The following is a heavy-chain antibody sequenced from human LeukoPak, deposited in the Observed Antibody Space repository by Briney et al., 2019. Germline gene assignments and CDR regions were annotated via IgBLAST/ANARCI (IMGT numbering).Heavy chain of an antibody. Sequence: PGRSLTPSHAASAFTFSSYAMDSARHAGGDGLEYVSAISSNGGSTYYANSVKGRFTISRDNSKNTLYLQMGSLRAEDMAVYYCARIAAAGRSPAYWGQGTLVTVSS. CDR2: ISSNGGST. V-gene: IGHV3-64*01. J-gene: IGHJ4*02. D-gene: IGHD6-13*01. CDR3: ARIAAAGRSPAY. CDR1: AFTFSSYA.